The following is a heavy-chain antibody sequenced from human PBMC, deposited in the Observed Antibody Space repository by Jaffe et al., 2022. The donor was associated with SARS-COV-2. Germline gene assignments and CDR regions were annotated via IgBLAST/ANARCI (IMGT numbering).Heavy chain of an antibody. CDR1: GFTFSSYW. CDR2: IKQDGSEK. J-gene: IGHJ6*02. Sequence: EVQLVESGGGLVQPGGSLRLSCAASGFTFSSYWMSWVRQAPGKGLEWVANIKQDGSEKYYVDSVKGRFTISRDNAKNSLYLQMNSLRAEDTAVYYCAREGGDYYYYGMDVWGQGTTVTVSS. V-gene: IGHV3-7*01. D-gene: IGHD1-26*01. CDR3: AREGGDYYYYGMDV.